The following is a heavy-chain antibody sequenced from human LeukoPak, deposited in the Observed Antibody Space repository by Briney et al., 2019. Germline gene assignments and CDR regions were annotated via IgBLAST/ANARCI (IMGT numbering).Heavy chain of an antibody. J-gene: IGHJ4*02. D-gene: IGHD6-13*01. CDR1: GFTFSSYA. Sequence: GGSLRLSCAASGFTFSSYAMSWVRQAPGKGLEWLSYISGRGNYVDYAESLKGRITISRDNAKNSLYLQMNSLRAEDTAVYYCARSGIGATEIDYWGQGTLVTVSS. CDR2: ISGRGNYV. V-gene: IGHV3-21*06. CDR3: ARSGIGATEIDY.